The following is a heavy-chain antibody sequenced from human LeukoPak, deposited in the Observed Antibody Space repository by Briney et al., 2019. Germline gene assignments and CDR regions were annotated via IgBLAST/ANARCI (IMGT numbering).Heavy chain of an antibody. CDR1: GDSIESYF. Sequence: SETLSLTCSLSGDSIESYFWTWIRQPRGKGPEWIGYMYNSGPPNYNPSLRSRVTISGDTTKNVFSLNLQSVTAADSAIYYCAALPYTTAWREYWGQGALVTVSS. CDR3: AALPYTTAWREY. V-gene: IGHV4-59*13. CDR2: MYNSGPP. J-gene: IGHJ4*02. D-gene: IGHD3-16*01.